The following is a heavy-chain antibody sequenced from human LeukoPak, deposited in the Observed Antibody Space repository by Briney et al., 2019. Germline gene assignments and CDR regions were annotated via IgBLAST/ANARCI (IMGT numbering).Heavy chain of an antibody. CDR3: VHAITIFGVPRENWFDP. V-gene: IGHV2-5*01. Sequence: SGPTLVNPTQTLTLPCTFSGVSLSTSGVGVGWILQPPGKALEWLALSYWTDDKRYSPSLKSRLTIAKDTSKNQVVLTMTNINPVDTATYYCVHAITIFGVPRENWFDPWGQGTLVTVSS. CDR1: GVSLSTSGVG. CDR2: SYWTDDK. D-gene: IGHD3-3*01. J-gene: IGHJ5*02.